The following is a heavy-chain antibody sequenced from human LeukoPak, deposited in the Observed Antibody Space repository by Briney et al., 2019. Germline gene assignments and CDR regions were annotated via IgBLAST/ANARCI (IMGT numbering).Heavy chain of an antibody. CDR3: AKPPYTNDNYY. Sequence: GGSLRLSCAASGFTFSSNYMSWVRQAPGKGLEWVSVIYSGGSTYYADSVRGRFTISRDNSKNTLYLQMNSLRAEDTAIYYCAKPPYTNDNYYWGQGTLVTVSS. D-gene: IGHD2-2*02. V-gene: IGHV3-53*01. CDR1: GFTFSSNY. CDR2: IYSGGST. J-gene: IGHJ4*02.